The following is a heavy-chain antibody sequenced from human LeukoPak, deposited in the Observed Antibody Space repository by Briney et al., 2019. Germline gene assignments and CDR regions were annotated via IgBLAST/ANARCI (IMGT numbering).Heavy chain of an antibody. CDR2: ISSSGGTI. J-gene: IGHJ4*02. CDR1: GFTFSSYE. CDR3: AKYGSAWYLDY. D-gene: IGHD6-19*01. Sequence: GGSLRLSCAASGFTFSSYEMNWVRQAPGKGLEWVSYISSSGGTIYYADSVKGHFTISRDNSKNMVYLQMNSLRAEDTAVYYCAKYGSAWYLDYWGQGTLVTVSS. V-gene: IGHV3-48*03.